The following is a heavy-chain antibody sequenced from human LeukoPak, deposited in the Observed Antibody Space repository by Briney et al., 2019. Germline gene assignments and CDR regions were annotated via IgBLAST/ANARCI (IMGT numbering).Heavy chain of an antibody. CDR3: ARSSFIAAAGYFY. V-gene: IGHV1-8*01. CDR1: GYTFTSYD. D-gene: IGHD6-13*01. CDR2: MNPNSGNT. J-gene: IGHJ4*02. Sequence: SVKVSCKASGYTFTSYDINWVRQATGQGLEWMGWMNPNSGNTGYAQKFQGRVTMTRNTSISTAYMELSSLRSEDTAVYYCARSSFIAAAGYFYWGQGTLVTVSS.